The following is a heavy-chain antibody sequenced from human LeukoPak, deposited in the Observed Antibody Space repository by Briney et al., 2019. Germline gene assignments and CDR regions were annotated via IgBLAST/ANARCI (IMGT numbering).Heavy chain of an antibody. V-gene: IGHV4-39*01. CDR2: IYYSGRT. CDR3: AGSGSYYNWFDP. Sequence: SQTLSLTCTVSGGSISSSSYYWGWIRQPPGKGLEWLGSIYYSGRTYYNPSLKSRVTIPVDTSKNQFSLKLSSVPAADTAVYYCAGSGSYYNWFDPWGQGTLVTVSS. J-gene: IGHJ5*02. D-gene: IGHD3-10*01. CDR1: GGSISSSSYY.